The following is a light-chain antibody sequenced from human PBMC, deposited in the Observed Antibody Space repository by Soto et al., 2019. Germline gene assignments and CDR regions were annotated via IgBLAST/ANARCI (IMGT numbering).Light chain of an antibody. Sequence: QSALTQPASVSGSPGQSITISCTGTSSDIGTYNFVSWYQLHPGKGPKLIIFEVSIRPLGVSDRFSGSKSGYTASLTISGVQTEDEADYYCISHRTRSTWVFGGGTQVTV. V-gene: IGLV2-14*01. CDR2: EVS. J-gene: IGLJ3*02. CDR1: SSDIGTYNF. CDR3: ISHRTRSTWV.